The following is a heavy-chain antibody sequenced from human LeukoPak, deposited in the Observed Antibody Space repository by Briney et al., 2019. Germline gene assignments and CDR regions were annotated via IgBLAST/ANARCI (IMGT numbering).Heavy chain of an antibody. J-gene: IGHJ4*02. Sequence: GGSLRLSCAASGFTVTTNYMSWVRQAPGKGLEWVSVIYSGGSTYYADSVKGRFTISRHNSKNTLYLQMDSLRGEDTAVYYCARGDFWSGYYTGLYWGQGTLVTVSS. D-gene: IGHD3-3*01. V-gene: IGHV3-53*04. CDR1: GFTVTTNY. CDR2: IYSGGST. CDR3: ARGDFWSGYYTGLY.